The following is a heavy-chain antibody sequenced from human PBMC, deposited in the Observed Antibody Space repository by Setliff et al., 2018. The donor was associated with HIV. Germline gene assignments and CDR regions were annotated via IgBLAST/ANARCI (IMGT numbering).Heavy chain of an antibody. J-gene: IGHJ4*02. CDR1: GYSIRSGYY. D-gene: IGHD3-22*01. V-gene: IGHV4-38-2*01. Sequence: PSETLSLTCAVSGYSIRSGYYWSWIRQPPGKGLEWIGKINHSGSTNYNPSLKSRVTISVDTSRNQFSLKLNSVTAADTAVYYCARVGYYDSSFDYWGQGTLVTVSS. CDR3: ARVGYYDSSFDY. CDR2: INHSGST.